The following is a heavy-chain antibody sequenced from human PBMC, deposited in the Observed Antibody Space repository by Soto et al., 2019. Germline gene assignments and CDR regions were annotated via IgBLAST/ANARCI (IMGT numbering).Heavy chain of an antibody. D-gene: IGHD3-9*01. CDR2: INHSGST. CDR1: GGSFSGYY. Sequence: QVQLQQWGAGLLKPSETLSLTCAVYGGSFSGYYWSWIRQPPGKGLEWIGEINHSGSTNYNPSLKSRVTTSVDTSQNQFSLKLSSVTAADTAVYYCASIRYFDWGQGTLVTVSS. CDR3: ASIRYFD. J-gene: IGHJ4*02. V-gene: IGHV4-34*01.